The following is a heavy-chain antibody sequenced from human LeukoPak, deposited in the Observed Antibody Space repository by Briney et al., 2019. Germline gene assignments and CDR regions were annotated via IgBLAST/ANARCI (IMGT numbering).Heavy chain of an antibody. D-gene: IGHD6-13*01. Sequence: GSLRLSCAAAGFTFSDYYMSWIRQAPGKGLEWVSYISSSGSTIYYADSVKGRFTISRDNAKKSLYLEMNSLRAEDTAVYYCAKDSHSWSRDYWGQGTLVTVSS. CDR1: GFTFSDYY. V-gene: IGHV3-11*04. CDR2: ISSSGSTI. CDR3: AKDSHSWSRDY. J-gene: IGHJ4*02.